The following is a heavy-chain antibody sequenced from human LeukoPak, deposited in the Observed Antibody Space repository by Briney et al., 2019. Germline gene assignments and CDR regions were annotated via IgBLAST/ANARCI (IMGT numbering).Heavy chain of an antibody. CDR1: GFTFSSYA. D-gene: IGHD3-10*01. CDR2: ISYDGSDK. J-gene: IGHJ4*02. V-gene: IGHV3-30*03. Sequence: GGSLRLSCAASGFTFSSYAMSWVRQAPGKGLEWVAVISYDGSDKYYADSVKGRFTISRDNSKNTLYLQMNSLRAEDTAVYYCARSSVRPGPFDYWGQGTLVTVSS. CDR3: ARSSVRPGPFDY.